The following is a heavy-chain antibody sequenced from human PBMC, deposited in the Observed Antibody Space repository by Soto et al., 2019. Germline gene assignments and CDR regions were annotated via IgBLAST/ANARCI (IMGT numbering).Heavy chain of an antibody. V-gene: IGHV3-49*03. CDR2: IRSKAYGGTT. D-gene: IGHD2-2*03. CDR3: TRDVMEIVVVPAAIGVSGAFDI. CDR1: GFTFGDYA. Sequence: GGSLRLSCTASGFTFGDYAMSWFRQAPGKGLEWVGFIRSKAYGGTTEYAASVKGRFTISRDDSKSIAYLQMNSLKTEDTAVYYCTRDVMEIVVVPAAIGVSGAFDIWGQGTMVTVSS. J-gene: IGHJ3*02.